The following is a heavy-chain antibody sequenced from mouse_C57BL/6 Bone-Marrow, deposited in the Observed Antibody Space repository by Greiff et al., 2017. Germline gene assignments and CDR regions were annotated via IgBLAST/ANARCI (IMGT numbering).Heavy chain of an antibody. Sequence: VQLQQSGAELARPGASVKLSCKASGYTFTSYGISWVKQRTGQGLEWIGEIYPRSGNTYYNEKFKGKGTLTADKSSSTAYMELRSLTSEDSAVYFCARCGPYYAMDYWGQGTSVTVSS. J-gene: IGHJ4*01. CDR3: ARCGPYYAMDY. CDR1: GYTFTSYG. CDR2: IYPRSGNT. V-gene: IGHV1-81*01. D-gene: IGHD1-1*02.